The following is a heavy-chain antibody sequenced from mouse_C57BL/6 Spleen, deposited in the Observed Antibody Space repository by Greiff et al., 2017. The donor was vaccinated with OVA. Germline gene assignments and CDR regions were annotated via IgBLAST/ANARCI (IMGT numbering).Heavy chain of an antibody. CDR2: INPGSGGT. J-gene: IGHJ2*01. Sequence: VQLQQSGAGLVRPGTSVKVSCKASGYAFTNYLIEWVQQRPGQGLEWIGLINPGSGGTNYNEKFKGKATLTADKSSSTAYMQLSSLTSEDSAVYFCAREFDYCGQGTTLTVSS. CDR3: AREFDY. V-gene: IGHV1-54*01. CDR1: GYAFTNYL.